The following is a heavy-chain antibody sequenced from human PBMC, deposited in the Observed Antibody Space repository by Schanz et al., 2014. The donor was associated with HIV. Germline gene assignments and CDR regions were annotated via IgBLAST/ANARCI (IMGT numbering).Heavy chain of an antibody. V-gene: IGHV3-15*01. D-gene: IGHD3-3*01. J-gene: IGHJ4*02. CDR3: TTRRVLGVVQDF. CDR1: GFTFSHAW. Sequence: EVQLVESGGGLVKTGGSLRLSCEASGFTFSHAWMTWVRQAPGKGLEWVGRIKSKSDGGTTDYAAPVKGRFTISRDDSKNTLYLQMNSLKTEDTAVYFCTTRRVLGVVQDFWGRGTLVTVSS. CDR2: IKSKSDGGTT.